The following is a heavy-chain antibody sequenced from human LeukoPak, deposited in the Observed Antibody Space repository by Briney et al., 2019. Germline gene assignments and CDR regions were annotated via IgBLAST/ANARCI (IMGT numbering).Heavy chain of an antibody. CDR2: FDPEDGET. D-gene: IGHD4-17*01. CDR3: ATRVYGDYLYYYYMDV. J-gene: IGHJ6*03. Sequence: GASVKVSCKVSGYTLTELSMHGVRQAPGKGLEGMGGFDPEDGETIYAQKFQGRVTMTEDTSTDTAYMELSSLRSEDTAVYYCATRVYGDYLYYYYMDVWGKGTTVTVSS. V-gene: IGHV1-24*01. CDR1: GYTLTELS.